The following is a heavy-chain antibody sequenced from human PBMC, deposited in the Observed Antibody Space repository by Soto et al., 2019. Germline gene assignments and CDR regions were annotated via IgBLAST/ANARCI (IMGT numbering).Heavy chain of an antibody. Sequence: QVQLVQSGAEVKKPGSSVKVSCKASGGTFSSYAISWVRQAPGQGLEWMGGIIPIFGTANYAQKFQGRVTITADESTSTAYMELRSLRSEDTAVYYCARDRDVGAKGGKDAFDIWGQGTMVTVSS. CDR3: ARDRDVGAKGGKDAFDI. V-gene: IGHV1-69*01. CDR2: IIPIFGTA. CDR1: GGTFSSYA. J-gene: IGHJ3*02. D-gene: IGHD1-26*01.